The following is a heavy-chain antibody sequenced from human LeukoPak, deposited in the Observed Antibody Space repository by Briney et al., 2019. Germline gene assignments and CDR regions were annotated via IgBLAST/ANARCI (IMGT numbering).Heavy chain of an antibody. J-gene: IGHJ4*02. CDR1: GFTFSSYS. D-gene: IGHD6-19*01. Sequence: GGSLRLSCAASGFTFSSYSMNWVRQAPGKGLEWVSYISSSSKTIYYADSVKGRFTISRDNAKSSLYLQMNSLRDEDSAVYYCARDSTAVAGMGGDYWGQGTLVTVSS. CDR2: ISSSSKTI. V-gene: IGHV3-48*02. CDR3: ARDSTAVAGMGGDY.